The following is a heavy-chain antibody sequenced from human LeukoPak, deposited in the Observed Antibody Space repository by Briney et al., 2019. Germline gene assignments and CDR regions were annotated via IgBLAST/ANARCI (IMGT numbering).Heavy chain of an antibody. V-gene: IGHV3-23*01. CDR2: IGGSGGAT. J-gene: IGHJ4*02. CDR3: AKDDAWLQFGE. CDR1: GFTFSSYA. Sequence: GGSVRLSCAASGFTFSSYAMDWVRQAPGKGLEGVSSIGGSGGATYYAVSVKGRFTISRDNSKNMLYLELISLTAEDTAVYYCAKDDAWLQFGEWSQGTLVTVSS. D-gene: IGHD3-10*01.